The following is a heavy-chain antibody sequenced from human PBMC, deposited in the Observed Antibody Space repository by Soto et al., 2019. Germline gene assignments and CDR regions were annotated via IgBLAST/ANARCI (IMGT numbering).Heavy chain of an antibody. V-gene: IGHV4-59*01. Sequence: PSETLSLTCTVSGGSISSYYWSWIRQPPGKGLEWIGYIYYSGSTNYNPSLKSRVTISVDTSKNQFSLKLSSVTAADTAVYYCAREYYYDSSGYYRDAFDIWGQGTMVTVSS. J-gene: IGHJ3*02. CDR1: GGSISSYY. D-gene: IGHD3-22*01. CDR2: IYYSGST. CDR3: AREYYYDSSGYYRDAFDI.